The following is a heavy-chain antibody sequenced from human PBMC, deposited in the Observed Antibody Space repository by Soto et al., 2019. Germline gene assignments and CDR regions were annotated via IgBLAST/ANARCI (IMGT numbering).Heavy chain of an antibody. Sequence: SETLSLTCAVSGYSITSSSFWGWIRQPPGKGLEWIGSLHLGGTTYYDPSLKSRVTISLDTSRNEFSLRLTSVTAADTAVYYCARPRPNFGAVDSWGQGALVTVSS. CDR2: LHLGGTT. CDR3: ARPRPNFGAVDS. CDR1: GYSITSSSF. J-gene: IGHJ4*02. D-gene: IGHD3-10*01. V-gene: IGHV4-38-2*01.